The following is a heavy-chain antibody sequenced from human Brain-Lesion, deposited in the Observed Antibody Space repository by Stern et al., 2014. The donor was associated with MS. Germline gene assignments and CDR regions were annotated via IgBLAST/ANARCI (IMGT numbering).Heavy chain of an antibody. V-gene: IGHV3-7*01. J-gene: IGHJ6*02. CDR1: GFSFSSYW. CDR3: ARDCWLGNCAGALGYSYYYGLDV. CDR2: IKPDGREK. D-gene: IGHD2-8*02. Sequence: EMQLVESGGGVVKPGASQRVSCEASGFSFSSYWMTWGRQAPGRGHEWVADIKPDGREKKYEDSFQGRVTITTDNAMNTLSLLMPSLRDEDTAVYYCARDCWLGNCAGALGYSYYYGLDVWGQGTTVTVSS.